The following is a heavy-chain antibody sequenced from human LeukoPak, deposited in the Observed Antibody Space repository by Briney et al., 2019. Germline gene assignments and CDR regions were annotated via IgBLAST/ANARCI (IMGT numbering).Heavy chain of an antibody. CDR3: ARGTSRDHYYYYYMDV. CDR2: ITSSSSYI. V-gene: IGHV3-21*01. Sequence: GGSLRLSCAASGFTLSSYSMNWVRQAPGKGLEWVSSITSSSSYIYYADSVKGRFTISRDNAKNSLYLQMNSLRAEDTAVYYCARGTSRDHYYYYYMDVWGKGTTVTVS. D-gene: IGHD2-8*01. J-gene: IGHJ6*03. CDR1: GFTLSSYS.